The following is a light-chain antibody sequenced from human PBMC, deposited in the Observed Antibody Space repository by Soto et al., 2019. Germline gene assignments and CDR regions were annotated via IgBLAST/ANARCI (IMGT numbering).Light chain of an antibody. CDR1: QSVSSSY. J-gene: IGKJ4*01. CDR3: QQYGSSPT. V-gene: IGKV3-20*01. CDR2: GAS. Sequence: EIVWTQSPGTLSLSPGERATLSCRASQSVSSSYLAWYQHKRGQAPRLLVYGASSRATGIPDRFSGSGSGTDFTLTISRLEPADSAVYYCQQYGSSPTFGGGTRVEIK.